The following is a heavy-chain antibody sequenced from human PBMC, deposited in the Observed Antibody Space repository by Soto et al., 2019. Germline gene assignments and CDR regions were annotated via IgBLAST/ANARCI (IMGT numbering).Heavy chain of an antibody. CDR3: AKVSGRGSVYYFFDY. Sequence: QVQLVESGGGVVQPGRSLRLSCAASGFTFSNYGVHWVRRDPGKGLEWVAVISFDGGDKKSADSVKGRFTISRDNSKNTLYLQMNSLRADDTAVYYCAKVSGRGSVYYFFDYWGRGTLVTVSS. J-gene: IGHJ4*02. CDR1: GFTFSNYG. D-gene: IGHD3-10*01. V-gene: IGHV3-30*18. CDR2: ISFDGGDK.